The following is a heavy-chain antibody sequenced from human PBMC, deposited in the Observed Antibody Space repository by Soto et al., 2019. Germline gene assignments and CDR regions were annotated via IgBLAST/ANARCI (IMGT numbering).Heavy chain of an antibody. CDR2: IIPIFGTA. D-gene: IGHD2-2*02. CDR1: GGTFSSYA. J-gene: IGHJ3*02. CDR3: ASSIVVVPAAISERGAFDI. V-gene: IGHV1-69*01. Sequence: QVQLVQSGAEVKKPGSSVKVSCKASGGTFSSYAISWVRQAPGQGLEWMGGIIPIFGTANYAQKFQGRVTITADESMSTAYMELSSLRSEDTAVYYCASSIVVVPAAISERGAFDIWGQGTMVTVSS.